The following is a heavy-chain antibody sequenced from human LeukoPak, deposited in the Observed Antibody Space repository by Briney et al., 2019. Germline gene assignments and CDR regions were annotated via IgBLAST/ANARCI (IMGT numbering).Heavy chain of an antibody. Sequence: GGSLRLSCAASGFTFSSYGMHWVREAPGKGLEWVAFIRYDGSNKYYADSVKGRFTISRDNSKNTLYLQMNSLRAEDTAVYYCANVPGGYCSSTSCYDTDYWGQGTLVTVYS. V-gene: IGHV3-30*02. D-gene: IGHD2-2*01. CDR3: ANVPGGYCSSTSCYDTDY. CDR1: GFTFSSYG. J-gene: IGHJ4*02. CDR2: IRYDGSNK.